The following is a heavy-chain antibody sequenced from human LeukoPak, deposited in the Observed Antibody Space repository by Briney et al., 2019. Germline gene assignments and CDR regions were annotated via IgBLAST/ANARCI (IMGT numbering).Heavy chain of an antibody. Sequence: GGSLRLSCAASGFSFTNAWMSWVRQAAGKGLEWIGRIKRDIDGGTTDYSARVKGRFIISRDDSKNTLYLQMSSLRIEDIAVYYCTTDPPGDYWGQGDLVTVSS. CDR2: IKRDIDGGTT. CDR3: TTDPPGDY. V-gene: IGHV3-15*01. J-gene: IGHJ4*02. CDR1: GFSFTNAW.